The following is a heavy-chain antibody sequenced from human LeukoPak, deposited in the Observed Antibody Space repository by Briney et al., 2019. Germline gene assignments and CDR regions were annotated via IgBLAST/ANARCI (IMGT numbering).Heavy chain of an antibody. CDR3: ARGPGGYDFWSITGAFDI. CDR1: GGSISSYY. V-gene: IGHV4-4*07. CDR2: IYTSGST. D-gene: IGHD3-3*01. Sequence: KTSETLSLTCIVSGGSISSYYWSWIRQPAGKGLEWIGRIYTSGSTNYNPSLKSRVTMSVDTSKNQFSLKLSSVTAADTAVYYCARGPGGYDFWSITGAFDIWGQGTMVTVSS. J-gene: IGHJ3*02.